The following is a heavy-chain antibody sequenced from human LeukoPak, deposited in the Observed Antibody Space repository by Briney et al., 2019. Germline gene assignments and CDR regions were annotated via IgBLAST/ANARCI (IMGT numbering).Heavy chain of an antibody. Sequence: GGSLRLSCAASGFTFSSYAMHWVRQAPGKGLEWVAVISYDGSNKYYADSVKGRFTISRDNSKNTLYLQMNSLRAGDTAVYYCARDGYCTNGVCSDDYYYGMDVWGQGTTVTVSS. J-gene: IGHJ6*02. CDR3: ARDGYCTNGVCSDDYYYGMDV. CDR2: ISYDGSNK. CDR1: GFTFSSYA. V-gene: IGHV3-30-3*01. D-gene: IGHD2-8*01.